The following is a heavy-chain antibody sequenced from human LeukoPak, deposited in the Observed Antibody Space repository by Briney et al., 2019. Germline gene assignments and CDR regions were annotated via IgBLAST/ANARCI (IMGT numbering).Heavy chain of an antibody. D-gene: IGHD6-13*01. J-gene: IGHJ5*02. Sequence: SETLSLTCAVYGGSFSGYYWSWIRQPPGKGLEWIGEINHSGSTNYNPSLKSRVTISVDTSKNQFSLKLSSVTAADTAVYYCARRRGIAAAGFDPWGQGTLVTVSS. CDR1: GGSFSGYY. V-gene: IGHV4-34*01. CDR2: INHSGST. CDR3: ARRRGIAAAGFDP.